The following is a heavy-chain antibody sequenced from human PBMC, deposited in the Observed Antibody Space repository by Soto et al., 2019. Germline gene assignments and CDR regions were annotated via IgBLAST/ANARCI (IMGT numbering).Heavy chain of an antibody. CDR2: IIPIFGTA. CDR1: GGTFSSYA. Sequence: ASVKVSCKASGGTFSSYAISWVRQAPGQGLEWMGGIIPIFGTANYAQKFQGRVTITADESTSTAYMELRSLRSDDTAVYYCARTYSSGWYYFDYWGQGTLVTVSS. CDR3: ARTYSSGWYYFDY. D-gene: IGHD6-19*01. V-gene: IGHV1-69*13. J-gene: IGHJ4*02.